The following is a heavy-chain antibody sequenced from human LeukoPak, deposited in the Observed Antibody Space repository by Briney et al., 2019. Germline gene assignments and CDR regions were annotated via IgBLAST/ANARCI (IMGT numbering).Heavy chain of an antibody. J-gene: IGHJ4*02. Sequence: GGSLRLSCAASGFTFSDYYMTWIRQAPGKGLEWVSYISSSGSTIYYADSVKGRFTISRDNAENSLYLQMNSLRVEDTAVYYCARAPTVLVGYCSSSSCQADYWGQGTLVTVSS. CDR2: ISSSGSTI. CDR3: ARAPTVLVGYCSSSSCQADY. D-gene: IGHD2-2*01. CDR1: GFTFSDYY. V-gene: IGHV3-11*04.